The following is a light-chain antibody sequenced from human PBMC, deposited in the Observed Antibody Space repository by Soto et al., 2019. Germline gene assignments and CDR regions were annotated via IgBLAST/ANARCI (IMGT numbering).Light chain of an antibody. CDR1: QSVSSY. V-gene: IGKV3-11*01. Sequence: EIVLTQSPATLSLSPGDRATLSCRASQSVSSYLAWYQQKPGQAPRLLIYDASNRATGIPARFRGSGSGTDFTLTSTSLEPEDFAVYYCQQRSNWPSTFGGGTTVEMK. CDR3: QQRSNWPST. J-gene: IGKJ4*01. CDR2: DAS.